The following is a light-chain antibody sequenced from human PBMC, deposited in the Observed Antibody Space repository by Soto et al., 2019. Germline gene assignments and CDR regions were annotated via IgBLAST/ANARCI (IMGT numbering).Light chain of an antibody. CDR3: QQRQYWPPIT. J-gene: IGKJ5*01. CDR2: DAS. V-gene: IGKV3-11*01. Sequence: VLTQSPATLSLSPGDSATLSCRASQTVSSSLAWYQQKPGQAPRLLIYDASNRAAGIPARFSGSGSGTDFTITISSLEPEDFAIYYCQQRQYWPPITVGQGTRLE. CDR1: QTVSSS.